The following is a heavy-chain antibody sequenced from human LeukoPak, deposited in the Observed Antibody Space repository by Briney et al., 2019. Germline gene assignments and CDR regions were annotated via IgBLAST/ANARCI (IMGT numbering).Heavy chain of an antibody. J-gene: IGHJ3*02. CDR3: ARQFLEWFGLAAFDI. D-gene: IGHD3-3*01. CDR2: INHSGST. V-gene: IGHV4-34*01. CDR1: GGSFSGYY. Sequence: SETLSLTCAVYGGSFSGYYWSWIRQPPGKGLEWIGEINHSGSTNYNPSLKSRVTISVDTSKNQFSLKLSSVTAADTAVYYCARQFLEWFGLAAFDIWGQGTMVTVSS.